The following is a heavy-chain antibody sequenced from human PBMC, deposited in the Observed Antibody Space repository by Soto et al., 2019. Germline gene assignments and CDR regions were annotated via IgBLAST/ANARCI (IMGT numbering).Heavy chain of an antibody. J-gene: IGHJ5*02. D-gene: IGHD6-13*01. V-gene: IGHV3-23*01. CDR3: AKNGRAAAMYNWFDP. CDR2: ISDSGGTV. CDR1: GFTFSFSN. Sequence: GGSLRLSCAASGFTFSFSNMNWVRQAPGKGLEWVSSISDSGGTVYYADSVKGRFTISRDNSKNTLYLQMSSLRADDTAIYYCAKNGRAAAMYNWFDPWGQGTLVTVSS.